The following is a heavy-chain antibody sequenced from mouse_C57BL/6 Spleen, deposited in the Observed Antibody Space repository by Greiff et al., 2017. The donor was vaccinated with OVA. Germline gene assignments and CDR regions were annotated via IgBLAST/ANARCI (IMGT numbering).Heavy chain of an antibody. J-gene: IGHJ2*01. CDR2: INPNNGGT. Sequence: EVQLQQSGPELVKPGASVKIPCKASGYTFTDYNMDWVKQSHGQSLEWIGDINPNNGGTIYNQKFKGKATLTVDKSSSTAYMELRSLTSEDTAVYYCARCRNYEDYFDYWGQGTTLTVSS. D-gene: IGHD2-1*01. CDR3: ARCRNYEDYFDY. CDR1: GYTFTDYN. V-gene: IGHV1-18*01.